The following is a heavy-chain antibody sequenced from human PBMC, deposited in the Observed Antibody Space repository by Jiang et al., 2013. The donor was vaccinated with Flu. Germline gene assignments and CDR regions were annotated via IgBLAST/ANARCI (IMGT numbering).Heavy chain of an antibody. D-gene: IGHD2-15*01. V-gene: IGHV4-39*07. CDR2: IYYSGST. J-gene: IGHJ4*02. CDR3: ARRGLYCSGGSCNDY. Sequence: SLTCTVSGGSISSSSYYWGWIRQPPGKGLEWIGSIYYSGSTYYNPSLKSRVTISVDTSKNQFSLKLSSVTAADTAVYYCARRGLYCSGGSCNDYWGQGTLVTVSS. CDR1: GGSISSSSYY.